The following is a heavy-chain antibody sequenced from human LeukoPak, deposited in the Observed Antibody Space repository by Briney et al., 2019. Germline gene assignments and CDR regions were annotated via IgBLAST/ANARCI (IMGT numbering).Heavy chain of an antibody. J-gene: IGHJ6*02. Sequence: PGGSLRLSCAASGGSTFRKYDLNWVRQAPGKGLEWVSLMSSGGTTYYAESVRGRFTISRDISKNTLYLQMNSLRAEDTAVYYCARVRGSSTSPLNYYYYYGMDVWGQGTTVTVSS. CDR1: GGSTFRKYD. CDR2: MSSGGTT. V-gene: IGHV3-23*01. D-gene: IGHD2-2*01. CDR3: ARVRGSSTSPLNYYYYYGMDV.